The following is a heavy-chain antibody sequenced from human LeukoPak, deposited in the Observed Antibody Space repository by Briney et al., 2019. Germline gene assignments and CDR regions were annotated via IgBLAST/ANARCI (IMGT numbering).Heavy chain of an antibody. Sequence: GGSLRLSCAASGFTFSSYSMNWVRQAPGKGLEWVSSISSSSSYIYYADSVKGRFTISRDNAKNSLYLQMNSLRAEDTAVYYCARDLSRVDSSGWYDAFDIWGQGTMVTVSS. CDR3: ARDLSRVDSSGWYDAFDI. V-gene: IGHV3-21*04. D-gene: IGHD6-19*01. CDR1: GFTFSSYS. CDR2: ISSSSSYI. J-gene: IGHJ3*02.